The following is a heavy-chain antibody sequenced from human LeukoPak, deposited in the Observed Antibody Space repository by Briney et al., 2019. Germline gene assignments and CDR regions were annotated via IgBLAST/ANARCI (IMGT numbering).Heavy chain of an antibody. J-gene: IGHJ4*02. CDR3: TSVLYCGADCYSGRYFFDY. V-gene: IGHV1-46*01. Sequence: ASVKVSCKASGYTFTSYDMHWVRQAPGQGLEWMGIINPSGDSTSYAQKFQGRVTMTRDTSTSTVYMELSSLRSEDTAVYYCTSVLYCGADCYSGRYFFDYWGQGTLVTVSS. CDR2: INPSGDST. D-gene: IGHD2-21*02. CDR1: GYTFTSYD.